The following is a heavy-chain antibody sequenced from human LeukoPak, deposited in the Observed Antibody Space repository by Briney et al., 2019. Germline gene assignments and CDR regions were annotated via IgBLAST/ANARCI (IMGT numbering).Heavy chain of an antibody. CDR3: ARLVYYYMDV. D-gene: IGHD2-8*02. V-gene: IGHV4-38-2*01. CDR1: GYSISSGYY. Sequence: SETLSLTCAVSGYSISSGYYWGWIRQPPGKGLEWIGSIYYSGSTYYNPSLKSRVTISVDTSKNQFSLKLSPVTAADTAVYYGARLVYYYMDVWGKGTTVTVSS. J-gene: IGHJ6*03. CDR2: IYYSGST.